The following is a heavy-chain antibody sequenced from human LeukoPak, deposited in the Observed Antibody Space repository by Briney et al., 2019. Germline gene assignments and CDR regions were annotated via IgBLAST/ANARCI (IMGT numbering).Heavy chain of an antibody. D-gene: IGHD1-26*01. CDR1: GFTFNKYW. CDR2: ISGSDSTK. Sequence: PGGSLRLSCAASGFTFNKYWMTWVRQAPGKGLEWISYISGSDSTKYYADSVKGRFTISRDNTKNSLYLQMNSLRAEDTAVYYCARVKRFGGATNGVDYWGQGTLVTVSS. J-gene: IGHJ4*02. CDR3: ARVKRFGGATNGVDY. V-gene: IGHV3-48*03.